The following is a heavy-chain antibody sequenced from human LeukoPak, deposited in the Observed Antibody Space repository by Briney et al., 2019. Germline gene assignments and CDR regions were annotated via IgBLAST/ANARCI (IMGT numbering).Heavy chain of an antibody. Sequence: GESLKISWKGSGYSFTSYWIGWVRQSPGKGLEWMGIIYPGDSDTRYSPSFQGQVTTSAEKSIRTAYLQWRRTDASDTALHYSARRYSYSSESYYNAFDIRGQGKIVTVSS. CDR1: GYSFTSYW. CDR3: ARRYSYSSESYYNAFDI. CDR2: IYPGDSDT. V-gene: IGHV5-51*01. D-gene: IGHD3-10*01. J-gene: IGHJ3*02.